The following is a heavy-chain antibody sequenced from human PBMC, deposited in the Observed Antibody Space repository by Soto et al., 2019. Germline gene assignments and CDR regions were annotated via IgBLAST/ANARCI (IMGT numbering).Heavy chain of an antibody. D-gene: IGHD2-2*01. V-gene: IGHV3-30*18. Sequence: XGCLALSCTACGFSFSSYGMHWVRQAPGKGLEWVAFISYDGSNEYYADSVKGRFTISRDNSKNTLYLQMNSLRADDTAVFYCAKDSEYQARVSYSSSMNIWGPGTPVTVSS. CDR1: GFSFSSYG. CDR3: AKDSEYQARVSYSSSMNI. CDR2: ISYDGSNE. J-gene: IGHJ6*02.